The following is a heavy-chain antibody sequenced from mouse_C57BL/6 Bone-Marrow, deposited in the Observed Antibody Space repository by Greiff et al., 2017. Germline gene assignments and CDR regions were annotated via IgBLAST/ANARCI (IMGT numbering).Heavy chain of an antibody. Sequence: LPQPGAELVRPGTSVKLSCKASGYTFTSYWMHWVKQRPGQGLEWIGVIDPSDSYTNYNQKFKGKATLTVDTSSSTAYMPLSSLTSEASAVYYGSRSASCCSNSCFAYWGQGTLVTVSA. V-gene: IGHV1-59*01. CDR2: IDPSDSYT. J-gene: IGHJ3*01. CDR1: GYTFTSYW. D-gene: IGHD2-5*01. CDR3: SRSASCCSNSCFAY.